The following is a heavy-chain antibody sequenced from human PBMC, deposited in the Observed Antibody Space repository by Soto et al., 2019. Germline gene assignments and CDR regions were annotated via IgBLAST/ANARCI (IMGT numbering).Heavy chain of an antibody. CDR2: IIPIFGTA. J-gene: IGHJ6*02. Sequence: VKVSCKASGGTFSSYAISWVRQAPGQGLEWMGGIIPIFGTANYAQKFQGRVTITADESTSTAYMELSSLRSEDTAVYYCARSRVSGTYYYGSGSPKYYYCGMDVWGQGTTVTVSS. D-gene: IGHD3-10*01. V-gene: IGHV1-69*01. CDR3: ARSRVSGTYYYGSGSPKYYYCGMDV. CDR1: GGTFSSYA.